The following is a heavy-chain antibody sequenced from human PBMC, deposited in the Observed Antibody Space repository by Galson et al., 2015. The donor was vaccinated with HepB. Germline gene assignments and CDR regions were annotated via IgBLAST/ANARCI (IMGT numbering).Heavy chain of an antibody. CDR3: ARATPVHYYMDV. Sequence: SVKVSCKASGGTFSSYAISWVRQAPGQGLEWMGRIIPILGIANYAQKFQGRVTITADKSTSTAYMELSSLRSEDTAVYYCARATPVHYYMDVWGKGTTVTVSS. J-gene: IGHJ6*03. V-gene: IGHV1-69*04. D-gene: IGHD6-19*01. CDR2: IIPILGIA. CDR1: GGTFSSYA.